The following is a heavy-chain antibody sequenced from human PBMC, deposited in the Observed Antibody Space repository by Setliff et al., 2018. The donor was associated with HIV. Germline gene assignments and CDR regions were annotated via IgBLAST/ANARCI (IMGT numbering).Heavy chain of an antibody. J-gene: IGHJ3*02. V-gene: IGHV4-39*07. CDR3: ARTPKRWLQLSAFDI. CDR1: GGSISNSRYY. CDR2: IYYNEKT. D-gene: IGHD5-12*01. Sequence: SETLSLTCTVSGGSISNSRYYWSRIRQPPGKGLEYIGSIYYNEKTYYNPSLKSRVTISVDTSKNQFSLKLSSVTAADTAVYYCARTPKRWLQLSAFDIWGQGTMVTVSS.